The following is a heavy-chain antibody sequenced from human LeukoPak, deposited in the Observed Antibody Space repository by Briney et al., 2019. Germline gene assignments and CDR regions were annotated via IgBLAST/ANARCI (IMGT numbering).Heavy chain of an antibody. D-gene: IGHD5-18*01. J-gene: IGHJ3*02. Sequence: SETLSLTCTVSGGSISSYYWSWIRQPPGQGLEWIGYISYSGSTNYNPSLKSRVTISVDTSKNQFSLKMSSVTAADTAVYYCARDAGYSFDAFDIWGQGTMVIVSS. CDR3: ARDAGYSFDAFDI. CDR1: GGSISSYY. V-gene: IGHV4-59*01. CDR2: ISYSGST.